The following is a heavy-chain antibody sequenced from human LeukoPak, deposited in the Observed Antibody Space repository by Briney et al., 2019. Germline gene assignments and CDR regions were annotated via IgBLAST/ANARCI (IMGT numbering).Heavy chain of an antibody. D-gene: IGHD3-22*01. Sequence: SETLSLTCTVSGGSISSYYWSWIRQPPGKGLEWIGYIYYSGSTNYNPSLKSRVTISVDTSKNQFPLKLSSVTAADTAVYYCASQYYYDSSGYVYWGQGTLVTVSS. V-gene: IGHV4-59*01. CDR3: ASQYYYDSSGYVY. J-gene: IGHJ4*02. CDR2: IYYSGST. CDR1: GGSISSYY.